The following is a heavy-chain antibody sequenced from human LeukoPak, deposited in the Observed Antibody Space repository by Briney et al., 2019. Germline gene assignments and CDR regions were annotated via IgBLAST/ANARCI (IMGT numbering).Heavy chain of an antibody. Sequence: GASVNVSCKASGYTLTGYYMHWVRQAPGQGLEWMGWINPNSGGTNYAQKFQGRVTMTRDTSISTAYMELSRLRSDDTAVYYCAREYCSSTSCPLDPWGQGTLVTVSS. J-gene: IGHJ5*02. CDR2: INPNSGGT. D-gene: IGHD2-2*01. V-gene: IGHV1-2*02. CDR3: AREYCSSTSCPLDP. CDR1: GYTLTGYY.